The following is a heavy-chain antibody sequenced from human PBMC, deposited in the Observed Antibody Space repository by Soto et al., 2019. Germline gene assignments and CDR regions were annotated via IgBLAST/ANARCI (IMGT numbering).Heavy chain of an antibody. CDR3: ARGYCSSTSCYTPLSYYYYGMDV. CDR2: IYYSGST. D-gene: IGHD2-2*02. CDR1: SGSISSGGYY. Sequence: SETLSLTCTVSSGSISSGGYYWSWIRQHPGKGLEWIGYIYYSGSTYYNPSLKSRVTISVDTSKNQFSLKLSSVTAADTAVYCCARGYCSSTSCYTPLSYYYYGMDVWGQGTAVTVSS. J-gene: IGHJ6*02. V-gene: IGHV4-31*03.